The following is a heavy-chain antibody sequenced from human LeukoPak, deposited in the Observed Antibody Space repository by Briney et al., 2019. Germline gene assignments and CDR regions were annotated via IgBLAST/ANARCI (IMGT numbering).Heavy chain of an antibody. J-gene: IGHJ2*01. D-gene: IGHD3-9*01. V-gene: IGHV4-59*01. CDR3: ARVGAKLTGVGWYFDL. CDR1: GGSISSYY. CDR2: IYYSGST. Sequence: KPSETLSLTCTVSGGSISSYYWGWVRQPPGKGLEWIGYIYYSGSTTYNPSLKSRVTVSVDTSKNQFSLNLNSVTAADTAVYYCARVGAKLTGVGWYFDLWGRGTLVTVSS.